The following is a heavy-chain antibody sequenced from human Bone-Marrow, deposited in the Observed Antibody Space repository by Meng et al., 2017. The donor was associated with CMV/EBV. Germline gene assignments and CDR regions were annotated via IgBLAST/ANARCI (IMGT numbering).Heavy chain of an antibody. CDR3: ATGRVAAAGTIYYYYGMNV. Sequence: GESLKISCAASGFTFSSSWMHWVCQAPEKGLEWVADIKCDGSEKYYVDSVKGRLTISRDNAKNSLYLQVNSLRAEDMTVYYCATGRVAAAGTIYYYYGMNVWGRGTTVTVSS. V-gene: IGHV3-52*01. CDR2: IKCDGSEK. D-gene: IGHD6-13*01. J-gene: IGHJ6*02. CDR1: GFTFSSSW.